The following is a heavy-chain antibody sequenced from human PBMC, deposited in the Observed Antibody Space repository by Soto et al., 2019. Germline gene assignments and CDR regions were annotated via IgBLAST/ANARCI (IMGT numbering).Heavy chain of an antibody. CDR1: GFTFSSYA. D-gene: IGHD6-19*01. Sequence: LRLSFAASGFTFSSYAMSWVRQAPGKGLEWVSAISGSGGGTYYADSVKGRFTISRDNSKNTLYLQMNSLRAEDTAVYYCAKDSSGWYVGRSGLDYWGQGTLVTVSS. V-gene: IGHV3-23*01. J-gene: IGHJ4*02. CDR3: AKDSSGWYVGRSGLDY. CDR2: ISGSGGGT.